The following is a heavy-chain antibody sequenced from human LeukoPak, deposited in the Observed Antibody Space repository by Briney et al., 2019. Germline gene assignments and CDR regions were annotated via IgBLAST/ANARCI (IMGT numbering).Heavy chain of an antibody. Sequence: PGGSLRLSCAASGFIFSDYYMSWIRQAPGKGPEWVSAISGSGGSTYYADSVKGRFTISRDNSKNTLYLQMNSLRAEDTAVYYCARDRFTTVGDYWGQGTLVTVSS. D-gene: IGHD4-11*01. CDR2: ISGSGGST. V-gene: IGHV3-23*01. CDR3: ARDRFTTVGDY. J-gene: IGHJ4*02. CDR1: GFIFSDYY.